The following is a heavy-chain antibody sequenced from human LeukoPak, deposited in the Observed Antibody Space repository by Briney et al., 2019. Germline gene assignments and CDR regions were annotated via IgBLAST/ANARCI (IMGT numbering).Heavy chain of an antibody. D-gene: IGHD3-22*01. Sequence: GGSLRLSCAASGFTFSSNWMHWVRQAPGKGLVWVSRINRDGSSTIYADSVKGRFTISRDNAKNTLYLQMNSLTAEDTAVYYCARGGTHYYDSRGYLNWGQGTLVTVSS. CDR2: INRDGSST. CDR1: GFTFSSNW. J-gene: IGHJ4*02. V-gene: IGHV3-74*01. CDR3: ARGGTHYYDSRGYLN.